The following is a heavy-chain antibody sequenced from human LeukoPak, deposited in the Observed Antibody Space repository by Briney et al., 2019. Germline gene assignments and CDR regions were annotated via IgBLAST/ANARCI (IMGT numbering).Heavy chain of an antibody. V-gene: IGHV1-69*13. CDR1: RGTFSSYA. CDR3: ARDRGYSYAKKSSEYYYMDV. J-gene: IGHJ6*03. Sequence: SVKVSCKASRGTFSSYAISWVRQAPGQGLEWMGGIIPIFGTTNYDQKFQGRVTIIADESTSTVYMELSSLRSEDTAVYYCARDRGYSYAKKSSEYYYMDVWGKGTTVTISS. D-gene: IGHD5-18*01. CDR2: IIPIFGTT.